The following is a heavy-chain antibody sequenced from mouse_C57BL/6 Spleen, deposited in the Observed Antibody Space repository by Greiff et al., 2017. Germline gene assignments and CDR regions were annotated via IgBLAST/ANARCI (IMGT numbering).Heavy chain of an antibody. CDR2: IRNKANGYTT. CDR3: ARSSSGYLYAMDY. CDR1: GFTFTDYY. D-gene: IGHD3-2*02. V-gene: IGHV7-3*01. J-gene: IGHJ4*01. Sequence: EVKLVESGGGLVQPGGSLSLSCAASGFTFTDYYMSWVRQPPGKALEWLGFIRNKANGYTTEYSASVKGRFTISRDNSQSILYLQMNALRAEDSATYYCARSSSGYLYAMDYWGQGTSVTVSS.